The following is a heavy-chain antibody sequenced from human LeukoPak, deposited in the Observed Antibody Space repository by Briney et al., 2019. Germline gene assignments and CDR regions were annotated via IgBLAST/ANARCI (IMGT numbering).Heavy chain of an antibody. V-gene: IGHV3-30*03. J-gene: IGHJ3*02. Sequence: GGSLRLSCAASAFPFRNYAMHWLRQAPGKGLEWVAVIASDGNDKHLADSVKGRFTISRDNSRNTLFLQMNSLRAEDTAVYYCARDGAGNRYVPELAAPDIWGQGTMVTVSS. CDR3: ARDGAGNRYVPELAAPDI. CDR2: IASDGNDK. CDR1: AFPFRNYA. D-gene: IGHD1-14*01.